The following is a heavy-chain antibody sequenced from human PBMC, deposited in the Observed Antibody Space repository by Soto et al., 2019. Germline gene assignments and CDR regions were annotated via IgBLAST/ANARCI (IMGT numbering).Heavy chain of an antibody. J-gene: IGHJ4*02. V-gene: IGHV4-4*07. CDR3: ARGSRHFDWLPDY. Sequence: LSLTCTVSGASISNSFWNWIRQPAGKGLEWIGRIHSSGSTNYNPSLTSRVTMSVDTSKNQFSLKVSSVTAADTAVYYCARGSRHFDWLPDYWGQGTQVTVSS. CDR1: GASISNSF. D-gene: IGHD3-9*01. CDR2: IHSSGST.